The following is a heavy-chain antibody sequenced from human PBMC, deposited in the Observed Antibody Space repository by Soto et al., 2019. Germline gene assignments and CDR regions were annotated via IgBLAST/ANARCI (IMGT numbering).Heavy chain of an antibody. CDR3: ARAPIAFYYDFDY. V-gene: IGHV1-18*01. D-gene: IGHD3-10*01. Sequence: QVHLVQSGAEVKKPGASVKVSCKASGYSLTSYGISRVRQAPGQGLEWMGWITSDNGHTKYAQKIQGRVTMTTDTSTSTAYMELRSLKSDDTAVYYCARAPIAFYYDFDYWGQGTLVIVSS. CDR1: GYSLTSYG. J-gene: IGHJ4*02. CDR2: ITSDNGHT.